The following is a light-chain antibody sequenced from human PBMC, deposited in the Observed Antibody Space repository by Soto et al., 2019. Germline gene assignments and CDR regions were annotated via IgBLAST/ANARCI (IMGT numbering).Light chain of an antibody. CDR1: QSVSGN. CDR2: GAS. V-gene: IGKV3-15*01. Sequence: EIVMTHSPDTLSVSPWEIATLSCRASQSVSGNLAWYQQKPGQAPRLLIYGASTRATGIPDRFSGSGSGTDFTLTISSLQSEDFAVYFCQQYNNWRSYTFGHGTKVDIK. CDR3: QQYNNWRSYT. J-gene: IGKJ2*01.